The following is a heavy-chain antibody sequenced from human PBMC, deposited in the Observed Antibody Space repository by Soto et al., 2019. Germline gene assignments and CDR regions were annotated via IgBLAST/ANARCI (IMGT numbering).Heavy chain of an antibody. CDR2: IIPILGIA. CDR1: GGTVSYYT. V-gene: IGHV1-69*02. J-gene: IGHJ4*02. Sequence: QVQLVQSGAEVKKPGSSVKVSCKASGGTVSYYTISWVRQAPGQGLEWMGRIIPILGIANYAQKFQGRVTITADKSTSTVYMELSSLRSDDTAVYYCASNYGGNSYWGQGTLVTVSS. D-gene: IGHD4-17*01. CDR3: ASNYGGNSY.